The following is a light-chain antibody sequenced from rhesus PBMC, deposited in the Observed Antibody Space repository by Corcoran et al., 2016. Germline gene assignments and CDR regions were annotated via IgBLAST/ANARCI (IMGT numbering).Light chain of an antibody. CDR1: QGIRNF. J-gene: IGKJ1*01. CDR2: YAT. Sequence: DIQMSQSPSSLSASVGDRVTITCRSSQGIRNFLNWYQQKPGKAPKLLIFYATSLASGVPSRFSGSGSGTDFTLTISSLQPEDFATYYCQQGNSKPRTFGQGTKVEIK. CDR3: QQGNSKPRT. V-gene: IGKV1-32*04.